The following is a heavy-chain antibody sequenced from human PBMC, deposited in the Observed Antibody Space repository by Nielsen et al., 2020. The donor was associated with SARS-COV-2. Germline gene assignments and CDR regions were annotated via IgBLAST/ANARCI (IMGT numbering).Heavy chain of an antibody. D-gene: IGHD3-3*01. CDR3: ARQDTIFGVVSRSYYGMDV. J-gene: IGHJ6*02. CDR2: IYYSGST. Sequence: GSLRLSCAASGFTFSNAWMSWVRQPPGKGLEWIGSIYYSGSTYYNPSLKSRVTISVDTSKNQFSLKLSSVTAADTAVYYCARQDTIFGVVSRSYYGMDVWGQGTTVTVSS. V-gene: IGHV4-38-2*01. CDR1: GFTFSNAW.